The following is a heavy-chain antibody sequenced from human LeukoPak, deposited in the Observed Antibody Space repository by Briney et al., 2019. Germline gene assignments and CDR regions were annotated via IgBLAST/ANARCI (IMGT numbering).Heavy chain of an antibody. CDR2: FSRSGPDT. CDR3: AKGSLRSWYYFDY. J-gene: IGHJ4*02. V-gene: IGHV3-23*01. D-gene: IGHD6-13*01. CDR1: GFTFSSYA. Sequence: GGSLRLSCAASGFTFSSYAMPWVRQAPGKGPEWVSTFSRSGPDTYYADSVKGRFTIFRDNSKNTLYLQMNSLRAEDTAVYYCAKGSLRSWYYFDYWGQGTLVTVSS.